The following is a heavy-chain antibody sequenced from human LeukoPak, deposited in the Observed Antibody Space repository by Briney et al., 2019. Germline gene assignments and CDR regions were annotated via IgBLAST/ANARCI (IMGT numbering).Heavy chain of an antibody. Sequence: GGSLRLSCAASGFTFSDYYMNWVRQAPGKGLEWVSYISSSSSTIYYADSVKGRFTISRDNAKNSLYLQMNSLRAEDTAVYYCARSGIVGATPRGYYFDYWGQGTLVTVSS. CDR2: ISSSSSTI. D-gene: IGHD1-26*01. J-gene: IGHJ4*02. V-gene: IGHV3-48*01. CDR3: ARSGIVGATPRGYYFDY. CDR1: GFTFSDYY.